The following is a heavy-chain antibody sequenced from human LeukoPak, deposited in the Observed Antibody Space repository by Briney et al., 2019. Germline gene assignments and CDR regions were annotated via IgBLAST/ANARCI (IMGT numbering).Heavy chain of an antibody. Sequence: AGGSLRLSCAASGFTVSSNYMSWVRQAPGKGLEWVSVIYSGGSSYYADSVKGRFTISRDNSKNTLYLQMNSLRAEDTAVYYCARELRDSGSYFSTLGMYYFDYWGQGTLVTVSS. D-gene: IGHD1-26*01. CDR3: ARELRDSGSYFSTLGMYYFDY. V-gene: IGHV3-53*01. CDR2: IYSGGSS. J-gene: IGHJ4*02. CDR1: GFTVSSNY.